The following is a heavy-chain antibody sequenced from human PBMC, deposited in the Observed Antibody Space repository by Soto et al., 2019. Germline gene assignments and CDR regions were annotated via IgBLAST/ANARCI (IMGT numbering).Heavy chain of an antibody. CDR1: GGSISSSSYY. CDR2: IYYSGST. D-gene: IGHD6-13*01. V-gene: IGHV4-39*01. CDR3: ARLGPAAAEHYYYYGMDV. Sequence: PSETLSLTCTVSGGSISSSSYYWGWIRQPPGKGLEWIGSIYYSGSTYYNPSLKSRVTISVDTSKNQFSLKLSSVTAADTAVYYCARLGPAAAEHYYYYGMDVWGQGTTVTVSS. J-gene: IGHJ6*02.